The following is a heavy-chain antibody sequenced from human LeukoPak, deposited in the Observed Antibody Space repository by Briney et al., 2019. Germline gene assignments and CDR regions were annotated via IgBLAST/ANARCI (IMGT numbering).Heavy chain of an antibody. CDR1: GYSFTSYW. V-gene: IGHV5-51*01. CDR3: ARHRTEYYYDSSGYSGYDY. J-gene: IGHJ4*02. D-gene: IGHD3-22*01. CDR2: IYPGDSDT. Sequence: GESLKISCKGSGYSFTSYWIGWVLQMPGKGLEWMGIIYPGDSDTRYSPSFQGQVTISADKSISTAYLQWSSLKASDTAMYYCARHRTEYYYDSSGYSGYDYWGQGTLVTVSS.